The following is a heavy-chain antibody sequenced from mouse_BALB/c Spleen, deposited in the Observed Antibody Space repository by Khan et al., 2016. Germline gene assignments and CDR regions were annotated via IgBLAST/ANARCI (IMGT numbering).Heavy chain of an antibody. CDR2: VNPSNDYT. CDR3: EREVWLLGFFDY. D-gene: IGHD2-3*01. Sequence: QVQLLQSGAELARPGASVMLSCKASGYTFTSYTMFWEKQRPGQGLEWLGYVNPSNDYTDYNKKFKDKSTLTADKSSSTSYMQLNSLSSEDSADYYCEREVWLLGFFDYWGQGTTLTVSS. V-gene: IGHV1-4*01. J-gene: IGHJ2*01. CDR1: GYTFTSYT.